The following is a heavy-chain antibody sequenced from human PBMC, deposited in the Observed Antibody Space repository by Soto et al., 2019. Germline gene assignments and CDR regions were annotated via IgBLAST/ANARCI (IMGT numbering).Heavy chain of an antibody. CDR3: ARASLGDHDSRGYYFPYPYGMDV. D-gene: IGHD3-22*01. CDR2: IHHSGST. J-gene: IGHJ6*02. CDR1: YASVSSGSYY. V-gene: IGHV4-31*03. Sequence: SETLSLTCTVSYASVSSGSYYWGWIRQHPGKGLEWIGCIHHSGSTYYNPSLKSRLTISVDTSKNQFSLKLSSVTAADTAVYYCARASLGDHDSRGYYFPYPYGMDVWGQGTTVTV.